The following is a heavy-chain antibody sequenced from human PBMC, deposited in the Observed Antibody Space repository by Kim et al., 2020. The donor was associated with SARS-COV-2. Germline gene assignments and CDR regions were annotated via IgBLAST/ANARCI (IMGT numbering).Heavy chain of an antibody. V-gene: IGHV1-18*01. D-gene: IGHD3-10*01. CDR3: ARAGGVLWFGELFVDY. J-gene: IGHJ4*02. Sequence: KLQGRVTMTTDTSTSTAYMELRSLRSDDTAVYYCARAGGVLWFGELFVDYWGQGTLVTVSS.